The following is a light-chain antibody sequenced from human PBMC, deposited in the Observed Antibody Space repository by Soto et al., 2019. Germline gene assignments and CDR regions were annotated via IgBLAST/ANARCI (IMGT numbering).Light chain of an antibody. J-gene: IGLJ3*02. V-gene: IGLV2-8*01. CDR3: GAHAGSNTWV. Sequence: QSALTQSPSASASPGQSVTLSCTGSIGDIGAYNYVSWYQQHPGKAPKLIIYEVNKRPSGVPDRFSGSKSGITASLTVSGLQADDEADYYCGAHAGSNTWVFGGGTKLIVL. CDR1: IGDIGAYNY. CDR2: EVN.